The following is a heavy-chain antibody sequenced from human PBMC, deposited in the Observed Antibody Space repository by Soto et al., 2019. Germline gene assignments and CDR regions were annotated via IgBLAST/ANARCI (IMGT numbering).Heavy chain of an antibody. Sequence: ASVKISCKAAGGTFSSYAISWVRQAPGQGLEWMGGIIPIFSTVKYVQKFQGRVTITADESTSTAYMELSSLRSEDTAVYYCARDRCTNGVCYRFDPWGKGTLVTVSS. V-gene: IGHV1-69*13. CDR3: ARDRCTNGVCYRFDP. CDR2: IIPIFSTV. J-gene: IGHJ5*02. CDR1: GGTFSSYA. D-gene: IGHD2-8*01.